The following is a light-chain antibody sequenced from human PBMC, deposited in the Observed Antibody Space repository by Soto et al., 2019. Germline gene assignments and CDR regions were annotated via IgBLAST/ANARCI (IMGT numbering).Light chain of an antibody. V-gene: IGLV3-21*02. CDR3: QVWDSYSDHVV. Sequence: SYELTQPPSVSVAPGQTARITCAESNIGSKSVHWYQQKPGQAPVLVVSHDSDRPSGIPERFSGSNSGNTATLTISRVDAGDEADYFCQVWDSYSDHVVFGGGTKLTVL. CDR1: NIGSKS. J-gene: IGLJ3*02. CDR2: HDS.